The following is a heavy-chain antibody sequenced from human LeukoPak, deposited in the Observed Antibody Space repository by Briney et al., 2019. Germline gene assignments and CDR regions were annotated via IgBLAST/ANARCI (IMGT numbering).Heavy chain of an antibody. D-gene: IGHD3-10*01. Sequence: GGSLRLSCAASGFTFDDYAMHWVRQAPGKGLEWVSLISWDGGSTYYADSVKGRFTISRDNAKNSLYLQMNSLRAEDTAVYYCASRGRITVAFDIWGQGTMVTVSS. CDR2: ISWDGGST. CDR3: ASRGRITVAFDI. J-gene: IGHJ3*02. V-gene: IGHV3-43D*03. CDR1: GFTFDDYA.